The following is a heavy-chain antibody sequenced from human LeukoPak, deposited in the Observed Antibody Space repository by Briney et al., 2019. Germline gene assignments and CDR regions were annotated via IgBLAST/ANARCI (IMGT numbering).Heavy chain of an antibody. CDR2: ISWNSGSI. D-gene: IGHD3-9*01. CDR3: ARGHYDILTGYHDAFDI. J-gene: IGHJ3*02. CDR1: GFTFDDYA. V-gene: IGHV3-9*01. Sequence: GRSLRLSCAASGFTFDDYAMHWVRHAPGKGLEWVSGISWNSGSIGYADSVKGRFTISRDNAKNSLYLQMNSLRAEDTALYYCARGHYDILTGYHDAFDIWGQGTMVTVSS.